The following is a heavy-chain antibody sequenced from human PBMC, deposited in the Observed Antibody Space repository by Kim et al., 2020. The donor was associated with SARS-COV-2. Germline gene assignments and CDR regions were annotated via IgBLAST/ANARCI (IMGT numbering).Heavy chain of an antibody. J-gene: IGHJ5*02. V-gene: IGHV3-9*01. CDR2: ISWNSGSI. Sequence: GGSLRLSCAASGFTFDDYAMHWVRQAPGKGLEWVSGISWNSGSIGYADSVKGRFTISRDNAKNSLYLQMNSLRAEDTALYYCAKDISRRYFDWGPKYNWFDPWGQGTLVTVSS. CDR3: AKDISRRYFDWGPKYNWFDP. D-gene: IGHD3-9*01. CDR1: GFTFDDYA.